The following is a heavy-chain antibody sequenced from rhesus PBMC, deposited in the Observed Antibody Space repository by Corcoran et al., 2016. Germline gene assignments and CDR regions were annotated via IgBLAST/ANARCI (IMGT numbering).Heavy chain of an antibody. V-gene: IGHV4-160*01. D-gene: IGHD3-28*01. J-gene: IGHJ6*01. CDR2: ISSGGST. CDR3: ARHHYYGSGYPIWGLDS. Sequence: QVQLQQWGEGLVKPSEPLPFTCAVHGGSLRSTYRSRIRQPPGQGLAWSGRISSGGSTNYNPSLKSRFTISIDTSKNQFSLKLSSVTAADTAVYYYARHHYYGSGYPIWGLDSWGQGVVVTVSS. CDR1: GGSLRSTY.